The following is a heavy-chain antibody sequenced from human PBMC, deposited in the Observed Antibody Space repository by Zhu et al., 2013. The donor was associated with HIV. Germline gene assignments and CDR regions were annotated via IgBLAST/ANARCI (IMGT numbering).Heavy chain of an antibody. CDR1: GGTFSSYA. CDR2: IIPIFGTA. V-gene: IGHV1-69*01. D-gene: IGHD3-22*01. Sequence: QVQLVQSGAEVKKPGSSVKVSCKASGGTFSSYAISWVRQAPGQGLEWMGGIIPIFGTANYAQKFQGRVTITADESTSTAYMELSSLRSEDTAVYYCALFIAHYYDSSGYYYGDAFDIWGQGTMVTVSS. J-gene: IGHJ3*02. CDR3: ALFIAHYYDSSGYYYGDAFDI.